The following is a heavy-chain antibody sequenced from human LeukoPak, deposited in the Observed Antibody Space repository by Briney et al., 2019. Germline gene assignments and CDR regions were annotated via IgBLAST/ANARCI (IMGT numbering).Heavy chain of an antibody. CDR2: ISAYNGNT. V-gene: IGHV1-18*01. CDR3: ARGGSGYCAGDCPYNWFDP. J-gene: IGHJ5*02. D-gene: IGHD2-21*02. CDR1: GYTFTTFG. Sequence: ASVKVSCKASGYTFTTFGVTWVRQAPGQGLEWMGWISAYNGNTNYAQKLQGRVTMTTDTSTSTAYMELRSLRSDDTAVYYCARGGSGYCAGDCPYNWFDPWGQGTLVTVSS.